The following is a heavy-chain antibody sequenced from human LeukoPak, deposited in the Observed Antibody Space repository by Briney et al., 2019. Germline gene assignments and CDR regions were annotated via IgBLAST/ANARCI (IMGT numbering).Heavy chain of an antibody. J-gene: IGHJ4*02. V-gene: IGHV3-30*02. D-gene: IGHD2-15*01. CDR3: ARICSGGSCFPDS. CDR2: IRYDGSNK. CDR1: GFTFSSYG. Sequence: GGSLRLSCAASGFTFSSYGMHWVRQAPGKGLDWVAFIRYDGSNKNYADSVKGRFTISRDNSKNTLYLQMNSLRAEDTAVYYCARICSGGSCFPDSWGQGTLVTVSS.